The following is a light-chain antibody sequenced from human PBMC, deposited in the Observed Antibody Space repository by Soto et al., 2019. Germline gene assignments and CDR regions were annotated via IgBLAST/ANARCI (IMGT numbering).Light chain of an antibody. J-gene: IGKJ1*01. CDR1: QSVSSSF. CDR3: QQYDSSLT. V-gene: IGKV3-20*01. CDR2: GAS. Sequence: EIVLTQSPGSLSLSPGERATLSCRASQSVSSSFFAWYQQKPGQAPRLLIYGASRRATGLPDRFTGSGSGTDFTLTISRLEPEDFAVYYCQQYDSSLTFGLGTKVAIK.